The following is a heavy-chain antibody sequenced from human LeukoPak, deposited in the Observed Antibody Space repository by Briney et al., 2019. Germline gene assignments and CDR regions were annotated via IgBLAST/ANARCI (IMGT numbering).Heavy chain of an antibody. CDR2: IKQDGNEK. Sequence: GGSLRLSCAPSGFTFSTYWMSWVRQAPGKGLEWVANIKQDGNEKYYVDSVKGRFTISRDNAKNSLYLQMNSLRAEDTAVYYRARNFAEFDIWGQGTMVTVSS. V-gene: IGHV3-7*04. CDR3: ARNFAEFDI. J-gene: IGHJ3*02. CDR1: GFTFSTYW.